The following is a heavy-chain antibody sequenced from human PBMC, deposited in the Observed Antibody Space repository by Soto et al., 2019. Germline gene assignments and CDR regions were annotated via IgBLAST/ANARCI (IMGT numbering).Heavy chain of an antibody. CDR1: GGSISSGDYY. D-gene: IGHD3-10*01. J-gene: IGHJ3*02. Sequence: PSETLSLTCTVSGGSISSGDYYWSWIRQPPGKGLEWIGYIYYSGSTYYNPSLKSRVTISVDTSKNQFSLKLSSVTAADTAVYYCARAVYYGSGSYLHAFDIWGQGTMVTVSS. V-gene: IGHV4-30-4*01. CDR2: IYYSGST. CDR3: ARAVYYGSGSYLHAFDI.